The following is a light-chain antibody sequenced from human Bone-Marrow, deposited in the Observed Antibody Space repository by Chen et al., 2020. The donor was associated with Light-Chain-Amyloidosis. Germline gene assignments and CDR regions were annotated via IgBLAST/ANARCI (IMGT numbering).Light chain of an antibody. V-gene: IGLV3-25*03. CDR1: DLPTKY. CDR3: QSADSSGTYEVI. CDR2: RDT. J-gene: IGLJ2*01. Sequence: SYELTQPPSVSVSPGQTARITCSGDDLPTKYAYWYQQKPGQAPWLVIHRDTERPSGIAERFSGCSSGTTATLTISGVQAEDEADYHCQSADSSGTYEVIFGGGTELTVL.